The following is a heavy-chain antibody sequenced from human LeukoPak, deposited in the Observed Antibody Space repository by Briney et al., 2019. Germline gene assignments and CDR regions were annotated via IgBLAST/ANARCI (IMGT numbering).Heavy chain of an antibody. D-gene: IGHD6-13*01. Sequence: SLRLSCAASGFTFDDYAMHWVRQAPGKGLEWVSGISWNSGSIGYADSVKGRFTISRDNAKNSLYLQMNSLRAEDTAVYYCAREGAAAGTFDYWGQGTLVTVSS. V-gene: IGHV3-9*01. CDR1: GFTFDDYA. CDR3: AREGAAAGTFDY. CDR2: ISWNSGSI. J-gene: IGHJ4*02.